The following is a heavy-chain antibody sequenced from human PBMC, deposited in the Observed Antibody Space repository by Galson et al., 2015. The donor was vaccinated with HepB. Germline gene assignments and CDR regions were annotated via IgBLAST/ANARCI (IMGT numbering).Heavy chain of an antibody. CDR1: GFTFDDYA. CDR3: AKDSSSVGATPVFDY. D-gene: IGHD1-26*01. J-gene: IGHJ4*02. V-gene: IGHV3-9*01. Sequence: SLRLSCAVSGFTFDDYAMHWVRQAPGKGLEWVSGISWSGNSIAYADSVKGRFTISRDNARNSLYLQMSSLRIEDTAFYYCAKDSSSVGATPVFDYWGQGTLVTVSS. CDR2: ISWSGNSI.